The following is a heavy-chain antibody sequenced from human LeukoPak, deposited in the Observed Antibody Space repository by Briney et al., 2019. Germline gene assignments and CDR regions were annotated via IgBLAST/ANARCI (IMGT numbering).Heavy chain of an antibody. V-gene: IGHV4-59*01. J-gene: IGHJ6*02. CDR1: GVSMSSYY. CDR3: ARDRGAAGYYYGLDV. Sequence: PSETLSLTCTVSGVSMSSYYWSWIRQPPGKGLEWIGYIYYSGSTNYNPSLKSRVTISVDTSKNQFSLKLSSVTAADTAVYYCARDRGAAGYYYGLDVWGQGTTVTVSS. D-gene: IGHD6-13*01. CDR2: IYYSGST.